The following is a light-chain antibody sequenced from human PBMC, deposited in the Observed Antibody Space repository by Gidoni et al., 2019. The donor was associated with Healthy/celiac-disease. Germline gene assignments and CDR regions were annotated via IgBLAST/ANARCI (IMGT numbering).Light chain of an antibody. CDR2: GAS. CDR3: QQYGRSPYT. Sequence: DIVLTQSQGTLSLSPGDRANLSCRASQRVSSSYLAWYQQKPGQAPRLLIYGASSRATGIPDRVSASGSGTDFTLTISRLEPEDFSVYYCQQYGRSPYTFGQGTKLEIK. CDR1: QRVSSSY. V-gene: IGKV3-20*01. J-gene: IGKJ2*01.